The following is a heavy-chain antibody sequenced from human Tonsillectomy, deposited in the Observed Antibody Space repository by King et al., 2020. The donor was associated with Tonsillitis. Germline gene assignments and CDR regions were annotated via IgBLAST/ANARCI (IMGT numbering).Heavy chain of an antibody. Sequence: QLQESGPGLVKPSETLSLTCTVSGGSISSYYWSWIRQPPGKGLEWIGYIYYSGSTNYNPSLKSRVTISVDTSKNQFSLKLSSVTAADTAVYYCAKEYYDSSGRGPFDIWGQGTMVTVSS. J-gene: IGHJ3*02. CDR1: GGSISSYY. D-gene: IGHD3-22*01. CDR2: IYYSGST. CDR3: AKEYYDSSGRGPFDI. V-gene: IGHV4-59*08.